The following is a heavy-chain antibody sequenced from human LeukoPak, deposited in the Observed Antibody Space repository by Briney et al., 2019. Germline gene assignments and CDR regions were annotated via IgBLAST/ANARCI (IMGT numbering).Heavy chain of an antibody. J-gene: IGHJ6*03. D-gene: IGHD3-10*01. CDR3: ARVLSTMVPRYMDV. CDR2: INPNSGGT. CDR1: GYTFTGYY. Sequence: ASVKVSCKASGYTFTGYYIHWVRQAPGQGLEWMGWINPNSGGTNYAQKFQGRVTMTRDTSIRTAYMELSRLRSDDTAMYYCARVLSTMVPRYMDVWGKGTTVTISS. V-gene: IGHV1-2*02.